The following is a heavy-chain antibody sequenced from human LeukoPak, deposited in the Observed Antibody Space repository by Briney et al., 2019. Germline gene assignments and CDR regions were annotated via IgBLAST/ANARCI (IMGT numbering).Heavy chain of an antibody. Sequence: ASVKVSCKASGYTFTSYGISWVRQAPGQGLEWMGWISAYNGNTNYAQKLQGRVTMTTDTSTSTAYMELRSLRAEDTAVYYCAREMTRITMIVVVITNDYYYGMDVWGQGTTVTVSS. J-gene: IGHJ6*02. D-gene: IGHD3-22*01. CDR2: ISAYNGNT. CDR3: AREMTRITMIVVVITNDYYYGMDV. V-gene: IGHV1-18*01. CDR1: GYTFTSYG.